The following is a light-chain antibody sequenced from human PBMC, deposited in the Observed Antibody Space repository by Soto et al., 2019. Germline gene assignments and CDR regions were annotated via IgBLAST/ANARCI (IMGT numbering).Light chain of an antibody. CDR1: QSVGST. Sequence: EILMTQSPATLSVSPGEGVILSCRASQSVGSTLAWYQQKPGQAPRLLIRGASTRATGVPARFSGSGSGTEFTLTISSLQSEDFAVYYCQQYSTSLTFGGGTTLEIK. J-gene: IGKJ4*02. CDR2: GAS. CDR3: QQYSTSLT. V-gene: IGKV3-15*01.